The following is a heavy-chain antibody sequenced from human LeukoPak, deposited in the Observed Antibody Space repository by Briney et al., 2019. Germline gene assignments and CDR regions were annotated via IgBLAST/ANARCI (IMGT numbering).Heavy chain of an antibody. CDR2: IYPGDSDT. D-gene: IGHD2-15*01. J-gene: IGHJ6*03. CDR3: ARHNPSYKYCSGGSCLMDV. V-gene: IGHV5-51*01. CDR1: GYSFTSYW. Sequence: GESLKISCKGSGYSFTSYWIGWVRQMLGKGLEWMGIIYPGDSDTRYSPSFQGQVTISADKSISTAYLQWSSLKASDTAMYYCARHNPSYKYCSGGSCLMDVWGKGTTVTVSS.